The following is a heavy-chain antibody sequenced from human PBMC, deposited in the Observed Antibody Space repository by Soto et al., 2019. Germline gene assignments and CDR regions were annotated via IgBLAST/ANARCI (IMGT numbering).Heavy chain of an antibody. V-gene: IGHV4-39*01. D-gene: IGHD2-21*01. CDR3: ARHSVDVRYYFDS. CDR2: VYYGGST. J-gene: IGHJ4*02. CDR1: GASISSGTYY. Sequence: QLQLQESGPGLVKPSETLSLTCTVSGASISSGTYYWGWIRQSPGKGLEWIGSVYYGGSTSYNPALTHRVTVSVDTSKNQFSLKVSSVTAADTAVYYCARHSVDVRYYFDSWGQGTLGTVSS.